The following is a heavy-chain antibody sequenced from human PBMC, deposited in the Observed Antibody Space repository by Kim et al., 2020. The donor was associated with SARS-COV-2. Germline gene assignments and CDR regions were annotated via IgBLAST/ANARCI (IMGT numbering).Heavy chain of an antibody. CDR1: GYTFTSYY. J-gene: IGHJ4*02. CDR3: ARVKHDSSGYYLFDY. CDR2: INTSGGST. Sequence: ASVKVSCKASGYTFTSYYMHWVRQAPGQGLEWMGIINTSGGSTSYEQKFQGRVTMTRDTSTSTVYMELSSLRSEDTTVYYCARVKHDSSGYYLFDYWGQRTLVTVSS. D-gene: IGHD3-22*01. V-gene: IGHV1-46*01.